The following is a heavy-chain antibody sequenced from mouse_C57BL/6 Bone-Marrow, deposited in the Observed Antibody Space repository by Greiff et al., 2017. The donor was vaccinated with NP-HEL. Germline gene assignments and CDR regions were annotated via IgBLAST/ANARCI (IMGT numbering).Heavy chain of an antibody. J-gene: IGHJ3*01. CDR2: ISSGGSYT. CDR1: GFTFSSYG. V-gene: IGHV5-6*01. Sequence: EVQGVESGGDLVKPGGSLTLSCAASGFTFSSYGMSWVRQTPDKRLEWVATISSGGSYTYYPDSVKGRFTISRDNAKNTLYLQMSSLKSEDTAMYYCARRGTSRFAYWGQGTLVTVSA. CDR3: ARRGTSRFAY. D-gene: IGHD5-1*01.